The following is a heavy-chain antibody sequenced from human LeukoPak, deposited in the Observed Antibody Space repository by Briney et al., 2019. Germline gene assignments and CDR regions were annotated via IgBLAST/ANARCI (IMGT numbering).Heavy chain of an antibody. V-gene: IGHV3-30*18. Sequence: PGRSLRLSCAASGFTFSSYGMHWVRQAPGKGLEWVAVISYDGSNKYYADSVKGRFTISRDNSKNTLYLQMNSLRAEDTAVYYCAKGKAGTNAYGMDVWGQGTTVTVSS. J-gene: IGHJ6*02. CDR1: GFTFSSYG. CDR2: ISYDGSNK. D-gene: IGHD6-13*01. CDR3: AKGKAGTNAYGMDV.